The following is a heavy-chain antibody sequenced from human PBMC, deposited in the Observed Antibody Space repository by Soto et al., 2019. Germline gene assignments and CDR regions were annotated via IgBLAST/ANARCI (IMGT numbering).Heavy chain of an antibody. CDR3: TRAVAVPAGFDY. J-gene: IGHJ4*02. Sequence: QVQLVQSGAEEKKPGASVKVSCKASGYTFTGYAMHWVRQAPGQRLEWMGWINAGNGNTKYSQKFQGRVTITRDTSASTADMELRSLRSDATALYYCTRAVAVPAGFDYRGQGTLVSVSS. CDR2: INAGNGNT. D-gene: IGHD5-12*01. CDR1: GYTFTGYA. V-gene: IGHV1-3*05.